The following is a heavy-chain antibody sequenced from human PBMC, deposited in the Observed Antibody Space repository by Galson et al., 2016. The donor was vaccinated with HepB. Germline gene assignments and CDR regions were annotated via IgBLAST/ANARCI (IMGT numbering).Heavy chain of an antibody. V-gene: IGHV3-23*01. D-gene: IGHD3-9*01. Sequence: SLRLSCAASGFTFSSYAMSWVRQAPGKGLEWVSSSGSGGPTYYADSAKGRFTISRDNSKNTLFLQMHSLRADDTAVYYCAKSVLEYDILTWYYRRGADYWGQGTLVTVSS. J-gene: IGHJ4*02. CDR3: AKSVLEYDILTWYYRRGADY. CDR1: GFTFSSYA. CDR2: SGSGGPT.